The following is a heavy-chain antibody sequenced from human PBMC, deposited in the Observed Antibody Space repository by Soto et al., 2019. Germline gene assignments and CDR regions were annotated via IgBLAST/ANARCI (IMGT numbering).Heavy chain of an antibody. J-gene: IGHJ4*02. Sequence: EVQLVESGGALVEPGGSLRLSCAASGFTFNNARMSWVRQAPGKGLDWVGRIDGGKTDFAAPVEGRFTCSRDDSRNTLFLQMNSLKTEDTDVYYCTSNAAAKVGTLSYWGQGTLVTVSS. V-gene: IGHV3-15*02. CDR2: IDGGKT. D-gene: IGHD1-26*01. CDR3: TSNAAAKVGTLSY. CDR1: GFTFNNAR.